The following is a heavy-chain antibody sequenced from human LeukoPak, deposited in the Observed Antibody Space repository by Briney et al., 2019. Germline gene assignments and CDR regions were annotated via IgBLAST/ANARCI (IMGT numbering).Heavy chain of an antibody. D-gene: IGHD3-22*01. V-gene: IGHV3-7*04. CDR1: GFTFSTSW. CDR3: ARLTNSGYYWLFDH. CDR2: INQGGSEK. J-gene: IGHJ4*02. Sequence: GGSLRLSCAASGFTFSTSWMSWVRQAPGRGLEWVANINQGGSEKYYVDSVRGRFTISRDNAENSLFLQMNSLRAEDTAVCYCARLTNSGYYWLFDHWGQGTLVTVSS.